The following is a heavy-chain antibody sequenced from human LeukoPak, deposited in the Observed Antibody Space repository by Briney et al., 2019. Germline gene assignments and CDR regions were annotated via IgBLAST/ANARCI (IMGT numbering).Heavy chain of an antibody. J-gene: IGHJ4*02. CDR2: IYSGGST. CDR3: ARAAIPSAY. V-gene: IGHV3-53*01. Sequence: PGGSVSLLRAASGFTVSSNYLSWVRQAPGKGLEWVSVIYSGGSTYYADSVKGRFTISRDNSKNTLYLQMNSLRAEDTAVYYCARAAIPSAYWGKGPLVTVSS. CDR1: GFTVSSNY. D-gene: IGHD2-2*02.